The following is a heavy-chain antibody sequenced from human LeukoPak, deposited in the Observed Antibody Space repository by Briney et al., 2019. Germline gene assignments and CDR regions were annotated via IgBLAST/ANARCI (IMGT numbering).Heavy chain of an antibody. D-gene: IGHD2-21*02. J-gene: IGHJ3*02. V-gene: IGHV3-33*08. CDR2: TWYDESNK. CDR3: ARDLWCGADCYGTFDI. Sequence: PGGSLRLSCAASGFTFSNYWMIWVRQAPGKGLEWVALTWYDESNKYYADSVKGRFTISRDNSKNTLYLQMNSLRAEDTAVYYCARDLWCGADCYGTFDIWGQGTMVSVSS. CDR1: GFTFSNYW.